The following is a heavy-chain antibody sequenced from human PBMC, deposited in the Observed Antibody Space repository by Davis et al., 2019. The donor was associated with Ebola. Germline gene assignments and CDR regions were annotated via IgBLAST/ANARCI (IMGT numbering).Heavy chain of an antibody. V-gene: IGHV4-39*01. J-gene: IGHJ5*02. Sequence: PSETLSLTCTVSGGSISSSSYYWGWIRQPPGKGLEWIGSIYYSGSTYYNPSLKSRVTISVDTSKNQFSLKLSSVTAADTAVYYCASEVTGDIVVVPAAIVWWFDPWGQGTLVTVSS. CDR3: ASEVTGDIVVVPAAIVWWFDP. CDR1: GGSISSSSYY. D-gene: IGHD2-2*01. CDR2: IYYSGST.